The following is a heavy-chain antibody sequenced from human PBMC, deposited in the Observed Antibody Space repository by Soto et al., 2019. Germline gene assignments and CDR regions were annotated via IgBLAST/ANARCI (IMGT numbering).Heavy chain of an antibody. Sequence: SETLSLTCAVYGGSFSGYYWSWIRQPPGKGLEWIGEINHSGSTNYNPSLKSRVTISVDTSKNQFSLKLSSVTAADTAVYYCAEGVQTFDYWGQGTLVTVSS. V-gene: IGHV4-34*01. D-gene: IGHD1-1*01. J-gene: IGHJ4*02. CDR1: GGSFSGYY. CDR3: AEGVQTFDY. CDR2: INHSGST.